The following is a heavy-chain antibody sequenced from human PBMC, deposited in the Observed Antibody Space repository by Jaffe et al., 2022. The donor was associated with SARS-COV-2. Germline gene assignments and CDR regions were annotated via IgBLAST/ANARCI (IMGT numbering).Heavy chain of an antibody. J-gene: IGHJ3*02. Sequence: EVQLAESGGGLVQPGGSLRLSCVASGFSFSDYWMTWVRQAPGKGLEWVAAIKKDGSDKYFLDSVKGRFTISRDNAWNSLFLQMNSLRAEDTALYYCATLRIRPDEIDIWGQGTMVTVSS. CDR2: IKKDGSDK. D-gene: IGHD3-10*01. V-gene: IGHV3-7*03. CDR1: GFSFSDYW. CDR3: ATLRIRPDEIDI.